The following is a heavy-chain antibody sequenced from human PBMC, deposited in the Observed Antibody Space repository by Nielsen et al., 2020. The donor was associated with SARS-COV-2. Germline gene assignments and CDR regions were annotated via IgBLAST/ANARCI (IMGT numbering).Heavy chain of an antibody. CDR3: AREGSGVVPGPLGIGMWYLYYYMDV. J-gene: IGHJ6*03. D-gene: IGHD2-2*01. CDR2: ISGNNGNV. CDR1: GYTFTGYY. Sequence: ASVKVSCKASGYTFTGYYTHWVRQAPGQGLEWMGRISGNNGNVEYAQNLQGRVTMTTDTSTYTVYMELKRLRSDDTAVYYCAREGSGVVPGPLGIGMWYLYYYMDVWGKGTTVTVSS. V-gene: IGHV1-18*04.